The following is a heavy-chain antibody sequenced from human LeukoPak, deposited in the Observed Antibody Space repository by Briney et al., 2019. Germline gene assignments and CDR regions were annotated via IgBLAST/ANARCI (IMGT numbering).Heavy chain of an antibody. CDR3: ASHMQGITMVRGAENWFDP. Sequence: SETLSLTCTVSGGSISSSSYYWGWIRQPPGKGLEWIGSIYYSGSTYYNPSLKSRVTISVDTSKNQFSLKLSSVTAADTAVYYCASHMQGITMVRGAENWFDPWGQGTLVTVSS. D-gene: IGHD3-10*01. V-gene: IGHV4-39*01. J-gene: IGHJ5*02. CDR1: GGSISSSSYY. CDR2: IYYSGST.